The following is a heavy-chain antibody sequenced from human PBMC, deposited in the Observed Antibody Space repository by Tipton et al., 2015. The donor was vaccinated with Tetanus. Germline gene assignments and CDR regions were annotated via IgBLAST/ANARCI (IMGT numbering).Heavy chain of an antibody. J-gene: IGHJ4*02. CDR3: AKDPGPGYSSGWYSFLGFDY. CDR1: GFTFSSYG. CDR2: ISYDGSNK. D-gene: IGHD6-19*01. Sequence: SLRLSCAASGFTFSSYGMHWVRQAPGKGLEWVAVISYDGSNKCYADSVEGRFTISRDNSKNTLYLQMNSLRAEDTAVYYCAKDPGPGYSSGWYSFLGFDYWGQGTLVTVSS. V-gene: IGHV3-30*18.